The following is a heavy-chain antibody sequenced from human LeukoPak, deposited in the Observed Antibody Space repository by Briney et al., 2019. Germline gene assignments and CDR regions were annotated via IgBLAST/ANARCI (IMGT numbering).Heavy chain of an antibody. Sequence: PSATLSLTCTVSFGSISSYYWSWIRQPPGKGLECVGYIYYSGSTNYSPSLKSRVTISVDTSKNQSSLKLSSVTAADTAVYYCARAAAGNVYYHYAMDVWGQGTTVTVSS. J-gene: IGHJ6*02. CDR2: IYYSGST. D-gene: IGHD6-13*01. V-gene: IGHV4-59*01. CDR3: ARAAAGNVYYHYAMDV. CDR1: FGSISSYY.